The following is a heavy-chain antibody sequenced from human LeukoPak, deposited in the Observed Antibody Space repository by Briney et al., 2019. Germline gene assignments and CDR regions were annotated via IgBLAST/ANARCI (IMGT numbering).Heavy chain of an antibody. CDR3: ARGFGNPHGSYYFDY. Sequence: SQTLSLTCAISGDXVPSNSAGWNWIRQSPSRGLEWLGRTFYRSTWYNEYAVSVKSRITISGDTSKNQSSLQLTSVTPEDTAVYYCARGFGNPHGSYYFDYWGQGTLVPVSS. CDR2: TFYRSTWYN. J-gene: IGHJ4*02. D-gene: IGHD3-10*01. CDR1: GDXVPSNSAG. V-gene: IGHV6-1*01.